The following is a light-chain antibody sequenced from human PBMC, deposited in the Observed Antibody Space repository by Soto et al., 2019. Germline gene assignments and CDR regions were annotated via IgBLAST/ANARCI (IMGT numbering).Light chain of an antibody. CDR1: QSINRH. V-gene: IGKV3-20*01. CDR2: DAS. CDR3: QQYGSSPGYT. J-gene: IGKJ2*01. Sequence: EIVLTQSPATLSLSPGERATLSCRASQSINRHLAWYRQKPGQAPRLLIYDASSRATGIPDRFSGSGSGTDFTLTISRLEPEDFAVYYCQQYGSSPGYTFGQWTKLEIK.